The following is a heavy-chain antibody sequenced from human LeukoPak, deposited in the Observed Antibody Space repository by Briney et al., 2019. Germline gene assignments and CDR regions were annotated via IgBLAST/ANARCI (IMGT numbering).Heavy chain of an antibody. V-gene: IGHV3-11*01. J-gene: IGHJ4*02. D-gene: IGHD5-12*01. Sequence: GGSLRLSCAASGFTFSDYYMNWIRQAPGKGLEWVSYIRTSGSTIYYADSEKGRFTISRDNAKNSLYLQMNSLRAEDTAVYYCARGGGSSFDYWGQGTLVTVSS. CDR1: GFTFSDYY. CDR2: IRTSGSTI. CDR3: ARGGGSSFDY.